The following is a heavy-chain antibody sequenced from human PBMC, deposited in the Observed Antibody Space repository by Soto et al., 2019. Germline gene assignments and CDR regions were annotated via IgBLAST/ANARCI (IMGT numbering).Heavy chain of an antibody. J-gene: IGHJ4*02. CDR3: AKEGRLASPAGDYFDS. V-gene: IGHV5-51*01. CDR2: IYPGDSDT. CDR1: GYSFTSYW. D-gene: IGHD3-10*01. Sequence: GESLKISCKGSGYSFTSYWIGWVRQMPGKGLEWMGIIYPGDSDTRYSPSFQGQVTISADKSISTAYLQMSRLRLDDTAVYFCAKEGRLASPAGDYFDSWGPGTLVTAPQ.